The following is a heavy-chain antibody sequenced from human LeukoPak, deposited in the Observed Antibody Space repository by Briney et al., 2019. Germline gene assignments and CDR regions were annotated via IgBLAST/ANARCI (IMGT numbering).Heavy chain of an antibody. D-gene: IGHD3-10*01. V-gene: IGHV5-51*01. CDR1: GYGFSIYW. Sequence: GESLKISCKSSGYGFSIYWIARVRQMPGKGLEWMGTIHPSNSDTRYTPSFQGQVTISVDKSITTAYLQRSSLKALDSAVYYCARQRGDSGSINWFDPWGQGTLVTVSS. J-gene: IGHJ5*02. CDR3: ARQRGDSGSINWFDP. CDR2: IHPSNSDT.